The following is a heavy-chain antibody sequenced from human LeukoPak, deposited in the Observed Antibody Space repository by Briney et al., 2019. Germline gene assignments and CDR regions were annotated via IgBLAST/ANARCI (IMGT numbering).Heavy chain of an antibody. D-gene: IGHD6-13*01. CDR3: ARGGIAAAGFFDY. V-gene: IGHV4-38-2*02. Sequence: SSETLSLTCTVSGYSISSGYYWGWIRQPPGKGLEWIGSIYHSGSTYYNPSLKSRVTISVDTSKNQFSLKLSSVTAADTAVYYCARGGIAAAGFFDYWGQGTLVTVSS. CDR1: GYSISSGYY. J-gene: IGHJ4*02. CDR2: IYHSGST.